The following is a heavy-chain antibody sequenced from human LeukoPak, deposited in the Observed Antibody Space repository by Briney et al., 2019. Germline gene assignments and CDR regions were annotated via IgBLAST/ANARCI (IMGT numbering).Heavy chain of an antibody. V-gene: IGHV1-24*01. Sequence: ASVKVSCKVSGYTLTELSMHWVRQAPGKGLEWMGGFDPEDGETIYAQKFQGRVTMTEATSTDTANMELSSLRSEDTAVYYCATPFPWGAYAFDIWGQGTMVTVSS. J-gene: IGHJ3*02. CDR1: GYTLTELS. CDR3: ATPFPWGAYAFDI. CDR2: FDPEDGET. D-gene: IGHD7-27*01.